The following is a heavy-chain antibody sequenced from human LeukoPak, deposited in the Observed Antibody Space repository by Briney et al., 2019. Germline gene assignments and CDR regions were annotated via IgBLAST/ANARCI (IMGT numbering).Heavy chain of an antibody. CDR2: IYYNGST. J-gene: IGHJ5*02. V-gene: IGHV4-30-4*08. CDR1: GGSISSGDYY. D-gene: IGHD3-10*01. CDR3: ARTSLGGAWFDP. Sequence: PSQTLSLTCTVSGGSISSGDYYLSWIRHPPGKGLEWIGYIYYNGSTYYNPSLKSRVTISVDTSKNQFSLKLSSVTAADTAVYYCARTSLGGAWFDPWGQGTLVTVSS.